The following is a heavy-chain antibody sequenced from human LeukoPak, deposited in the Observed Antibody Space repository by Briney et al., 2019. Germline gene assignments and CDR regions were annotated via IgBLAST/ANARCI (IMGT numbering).Heavy chain of an antibody. J-gene: IGHJ3*02. D-gene: IGHD1-26*01. CDR2: IIPIFGTA. CDR3: ARASGSYSYSAFDI. Sequence: SVKVSCKASGGTFSSYAISWVRQAPRQGLEWMGGIIPIFGTANYAQKFQGRVTITADESTSTAYMELSSLRSEDTAVYYCARASGSYSYSAFDIWGQGTMVTVSS. CDR1: GGTFSSYA. V-gene: IGHV1-69*13.